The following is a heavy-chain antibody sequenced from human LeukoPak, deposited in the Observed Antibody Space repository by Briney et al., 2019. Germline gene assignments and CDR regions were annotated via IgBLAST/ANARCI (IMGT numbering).Heavy chain of an antibody. Sequence: PSETLSLTCTVSGGSVSSDSYYRSWIRQPPGKGLEWIGEINHSGSTNYNPSLKSRVTISVDTSKNQFSLKLSSVTAADTAVYYCASESNYNFDYWGQGTLVTVSS. D-gene: IGHD4/OR15-4a*01. J-gene: IGHJ4*02. V-gene: IGHV4-61*01. CDR3: ASESNYNFDY. CDR1: GGSVSSDSYY. CDR2: INHSGST.